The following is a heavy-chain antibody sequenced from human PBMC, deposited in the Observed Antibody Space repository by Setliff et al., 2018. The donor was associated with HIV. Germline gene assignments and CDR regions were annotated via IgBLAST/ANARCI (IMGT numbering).Heavy chain of an antibody. J-gene: IGHJ4*02. V-gene: IGHV4-61*09. CDR2: IHTSGST. CDR1: GDSISSGSYF. Sequence: PSETLSLTCTVSGDSISSGSYFWSWIRQPAGKGLEWIGHIHTSGSTKYNPSLKSRVTISADTSKNQFSLNLSSVTAAETAVYYCARVGYHGSGRYSFDSLGQGALVTVSS. D-gene: IGHD3-10*01. CDR3: ARVGYHGSGRYSFDS.